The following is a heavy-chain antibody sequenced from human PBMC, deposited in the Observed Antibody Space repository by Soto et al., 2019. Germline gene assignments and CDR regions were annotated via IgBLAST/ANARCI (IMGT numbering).Heavy chain of an antibody. CDR2: ISGSGGST. CDR3: ARRGSGSYYDY. J-gene: IGHJ4*02. V-gene: IGHV3-23*01. CDR1: GFTFSSYA. D-gene: IGHD1-26*01. Sequence: SGGGLVPPGGSLRLSCAASGFTFSSYAMRWVRQAPVKGLEWVSAISGSGGSTYYADSVKGRFTISRDNSKNTLYLQMNSLRAEDTAVYYCARRGSGSYYDYWGQGTLVTVSS.